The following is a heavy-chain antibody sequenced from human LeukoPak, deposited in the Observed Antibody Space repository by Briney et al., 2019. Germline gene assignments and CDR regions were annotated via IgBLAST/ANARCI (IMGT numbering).Heavy chain of an antibody. D-gene: IGHD6-13*01. Sequence: SQTLSLTCTVSGGSISSGDYYWSWIRQPPGKGLEWIGYIYNNGRTYYNPSLKSRVTISVDTSKNLFSLKVSSVTAAYAAVYYCARGRSSSWSSFDYWGQGTLVTVFS. CDR1: GGSISSGDYY. CDR3: ARGRSSSWSSFDY. V-gene: IGHV4-30-4*01. J-gene: IGHJ4*02. CDR2: IYNNGRT.